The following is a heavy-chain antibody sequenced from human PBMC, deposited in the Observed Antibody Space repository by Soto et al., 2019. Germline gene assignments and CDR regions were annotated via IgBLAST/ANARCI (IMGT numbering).Heavy chain of an antibody. V-gene: IGHV4-34*01. D-gene: IGHD6-13*01. Sequence: SETLSLTCAVYGGSFSGYYWSWIRQPPGKGLEWIGEINHSGSTNYNPSLKSRVTVSVDASKNQFSLNLTSVTAADTAVYYCARGHGYSSSWYYWGPGTLVTVFS. J-gene: IGHJ4*02. CDR3: ARGHGYSSSWYY. CDR1: GGSFSGYY. CDR2: INHSGST.